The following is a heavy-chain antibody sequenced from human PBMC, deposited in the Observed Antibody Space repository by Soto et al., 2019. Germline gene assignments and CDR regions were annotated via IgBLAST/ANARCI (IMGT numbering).Heavy chain of an antibody. Sequence: SETLSLTCTVSGGSISSYYWSWIRQPPGKGLEWIGYIYYSGSTNYNPSLKSRVTISIDRSKNQFSLKLSSVTAADTAVYYCAREKVGYFDYWGQGTLVTVSS. V-gene: IGHV4-59*12. CDR1: GGSISSYY. CDR3: AREKVGYFDY. CDR2: IYYSGST. J-gene: IGHJ4*02.